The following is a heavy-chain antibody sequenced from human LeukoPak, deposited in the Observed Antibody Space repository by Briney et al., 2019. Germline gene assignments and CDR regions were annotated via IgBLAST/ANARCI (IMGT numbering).Heavy chain of an antibody. D-gene: IGHD1-26*01. CDR2: IYYSGST. CDR1: GGSISSSSYY. Sequence: SETLSLTCTVSGGSISSSSYYWGWIRQPPGKGLEWIRSIYYSGSTYYNPSLKSRVTISVDTSKNQFSLKLSSVTAADTAVYYCARDVVGGGNFDYWGQGTLVTVSS. J-gene: IGHJ4*02. V-gene: IGHV4-39*07. CDR3: ARDVVGGGNFDY.